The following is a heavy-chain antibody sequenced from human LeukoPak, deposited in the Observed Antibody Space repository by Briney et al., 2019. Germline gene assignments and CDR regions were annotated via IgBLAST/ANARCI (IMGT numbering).Heavy chain of an antibody. CDR3: ARDITGTTGLGVDAFDI. J-gene: IGHJ3*02. D-gene: IGHD1-20*01. CDR1: GYTFTGYY. V-gene: IGHV1-2*04. Sequence: ASVKVSCKASGYTFTGYYMHWVRQPPGQGLEWMGWINPNSGGTNYAQKFQGWVTMTRDTSISTAYMEPSRLRSDDTAVYYCARDITGTTGLGVDAFDIWGQGTMVTVSS. CDR2: INPNSGGT.